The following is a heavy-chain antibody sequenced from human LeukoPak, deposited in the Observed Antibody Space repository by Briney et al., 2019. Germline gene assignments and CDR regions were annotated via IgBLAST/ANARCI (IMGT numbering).Heavy chain of an antibody. Sequence: GGSLRLSCVVSGFAVSSNSMSWVRQAPGKGLEWVSILYNGGGANYADSVRGRFTISRDNSRNTLFLQMTSLRADDTAVYYCARRDTTGWYHHFDYWGQGTQVTASS. J-gene: IGHJ4*02. CDR3: ARRDTTGWYHHFDY. CDR1: GFAVSSNS. D-gene: IGHD6-19*01. CDR2: LYNGGGA. V-gene: IGHV3-53*01.